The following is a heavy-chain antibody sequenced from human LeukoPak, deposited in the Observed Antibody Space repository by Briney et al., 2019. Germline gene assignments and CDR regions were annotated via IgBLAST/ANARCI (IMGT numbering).Heavy chain of an antibody. Sequence: GGSLRLSCAASGFTVSSNYMSWVRQAPGKGLEWVSVIYSGGSTYYADSVKGRFTISRDNSKNTLYLQMNSLRAEDTAVYYCAKAVWRSYYFDYWGQGTLVTVSS. CDR1: GFTVSSNY. CDR2: IYSGGST. J-gene: IGHJ4*02. D-gene: IGHD2-21*01. V-gene: IGHV3-53*01. CDR3: AKAVWRSYYFDY.